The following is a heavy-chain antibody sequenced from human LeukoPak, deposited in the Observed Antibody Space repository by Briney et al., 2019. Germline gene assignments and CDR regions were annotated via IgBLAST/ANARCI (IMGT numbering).Heavy chain of an antibody. J-gene: IGHJ4*02. D-gene: IGHD5-18*01. CDR2: ISSSSSYI. Sequence: GGSLRLSCAASGFTFSSYSMNWARQAPGKGLEWVSSISSSSSYIYYADSVKGRFTISRDNAKNSLYLQMNSLRAEDTAVYYCARRDTAMDTIDYWGQGTLVTVSS. V-gene: IGHV3-21*01. CDR3: ARRDTAMDTIDY. CDR1: GFTFSSYS.